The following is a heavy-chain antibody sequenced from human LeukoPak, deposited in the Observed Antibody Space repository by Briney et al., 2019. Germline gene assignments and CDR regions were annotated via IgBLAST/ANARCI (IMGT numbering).Heavy chain of an antibody. D-gene: IGHD6-13*01. Sequence: GASVKVSCKASGYTFTGYYMHWVRQAPGQGLEWMGWINPNSGGTNYAQKFQGRVTMTRDTSISTAYMELSRLRSDDTAVYYCASRGRSSSSWFSEYYYYMDVWGKGTTVTISS. CDR2: INPNSGGT. V-gene: IGHV1-2*02. J-gene: IGHJ6*03. CDR3: ASRGRSSSSWFSEYYYYMDV. CDR1: GYTFTGYY.